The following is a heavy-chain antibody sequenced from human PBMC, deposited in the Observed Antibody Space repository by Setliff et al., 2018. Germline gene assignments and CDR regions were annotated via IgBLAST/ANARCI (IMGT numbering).Heavy chain of an antibody. Sequence: ASVKVSCKASGYTFTSHGISWVRQAPGQGLEWMGWISAYNGNTNYAQKLQGRVTMTTDTSTSTAYMELRSLRSDDTAVYYCARESGYYYDSSGYYTDAFDIWGQGTMVTVSS. CDR1: GYTFTSHG. D-gene: IGHD3-22*01. CDR3: ARESGYYYDSSGYYTDAFDI. J-gene: IGHJ3*02. CDR2: ISAYNGNT. V-gene: IGHV1-18*01.